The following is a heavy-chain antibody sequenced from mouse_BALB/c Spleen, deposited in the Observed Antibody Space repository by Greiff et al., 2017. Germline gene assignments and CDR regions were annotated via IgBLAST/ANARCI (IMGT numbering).Heavy chain of an antibody. CDR3: ARGLGTWYFDV. V-gene: IGHV5-6-5*01. CDR1: GFTFSSYA. CDR2: ISSGGST. J-gene: IGHJ1*01. D-gene: IGHD1-1*01. Sequence: EVQGVESGGGLVKPGGPLKLSCAASGFTFSSYAMSWVRQTPEKRLEWVASISSGGSTYYPDSVKGRFTISRDNARNILYLQMSSLRSEDTAMYYCARGLGTWYFDVWGAGTTVTVSS.